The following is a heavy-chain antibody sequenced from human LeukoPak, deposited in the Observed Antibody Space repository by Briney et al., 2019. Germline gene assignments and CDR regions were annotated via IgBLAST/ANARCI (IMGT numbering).Heavy chain of an antibody. CDR3: ARGRRSGYYLGYYYYGMDV. D-gene: IGHD3-22*01. Sequence: PSETLSLTCAVYGGSFRGDYWSWIPQPPGQGLEWVVEIYHSGSTNYNPSLKSRVTISVDTSKNQFSLKLSSVTAADTAVYYCARGRRSGYYLGYYYYGMDVWGQGTTVTVSS. J-gene: IGHJ6*02. CDR1: GGSFRGDY. V-gene: IGHV4-34*01. CDR2: IYHSGST.